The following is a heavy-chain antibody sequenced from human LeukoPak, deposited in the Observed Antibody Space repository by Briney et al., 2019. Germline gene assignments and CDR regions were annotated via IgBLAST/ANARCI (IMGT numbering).Heavy chain of an antibody. D-gene: IGHD4-17*01. CDR2: INHSGST. CDR1: GGSFSGYY. CDR3: ARTDHDYGDAGFDY. J-gene: IGHJ4*02. Sequence: SETLSLTCAVYGGSFSGYYCSWIRQPPGKGLEWIGEINHSGSTNYNPSLKSRVTISVDTSKNQFSLKLSSVTAADTAVYYCARTDHDYGDAGFDYWGQGTLVTVSS. V-gene: IGHV4-34*01.